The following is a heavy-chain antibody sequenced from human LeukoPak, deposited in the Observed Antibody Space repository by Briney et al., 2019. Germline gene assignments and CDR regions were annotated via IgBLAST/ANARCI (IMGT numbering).Heavy chain of an antibody. CDR1: GGSISSGGYY. Sequence: SQTLSLTCTVSGGSISSGGYYWSWIRQHPGKGLEWIGYIYYSGSTYYNPSLKSRVTMSVDTSKNQFSLKLSSVTAADTAVYYCARGGRKTLQSSSWYPFDYWGQGTLVTVSS. V-gene: IGHV4-31*03. D-gene: IGHD6-13*01. CDR3: ARGGRKTLQSSSWYPFDY. J-gene: IGHJ4*02. CDR2: IYYSGST.